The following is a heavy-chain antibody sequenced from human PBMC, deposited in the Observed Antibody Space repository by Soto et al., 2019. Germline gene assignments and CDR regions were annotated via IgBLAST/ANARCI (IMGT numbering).Heavy chain of an antibody. CDR1: GDSISGYY. CDR2: IYYSGST. CDR3: AKYRRTDAEGYTFDY. Sequence: SETLSLTCTVSGDSISGYYWSWIRQPPGKGLEWIGYIYYSGSTNYNPSLKGRVTMSVDTSKNQFSLKLTSVTAADTAVYFCAKYRRTDAEGYTFDYWGQGALVT. D-gene: IGHD2-15*01. J-gene: IGHJ4*02. V-gene: IGHV4-59*01.